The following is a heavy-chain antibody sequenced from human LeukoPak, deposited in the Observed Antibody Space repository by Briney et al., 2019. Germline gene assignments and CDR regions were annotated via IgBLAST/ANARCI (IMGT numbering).Heavy chain of an antibody. CDR2: INWKSDNM. J-gene: IGHJ6*02. CDR1: GFTFDNNA. V-gene: IGHV3-9*01. D-gene: IGHD3-22*01. Sequence: PGGSLRLSCAASGFTFDNNAMPWVRQAPGKGLEWVSSINWKSDNMDYADSVKGRFTISRDNAKNSLYLQMNSLRAEDTALYYCAKSTSSGYAPGYYYYGMDVWGQGTTVTVSS. CDR3: AKSTSSGYAPGYYYYGMDV.